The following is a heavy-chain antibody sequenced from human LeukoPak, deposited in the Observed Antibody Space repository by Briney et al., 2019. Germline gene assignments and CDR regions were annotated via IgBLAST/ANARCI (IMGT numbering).Heavy chain of an antibody. J-gene: IGHJ6*04. Sequence: GASVKVSCKPYGGTFSSYAISWVRQAPGQGLEWMGGIIPIFGTANYAQKYQGRVTITTDESTSTAYMELSSLRSEDTAVYYCAGDSGPMDVWGKGTTVTVSS. V-gene: IGHV1-69*05. CDR3: AGDSGPMDV. CDR1: GGTFSSYA. CDR2: IIPIFGTA.